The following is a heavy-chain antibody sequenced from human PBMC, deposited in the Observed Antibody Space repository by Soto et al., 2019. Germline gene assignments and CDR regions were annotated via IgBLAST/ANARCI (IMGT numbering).Heavy chain of an antibody. CDR1: GGSFSGYY. V-gene: IGHV4-34*01. CDR3: ARVPDY. J-gene: IGHJ4*02. CDR2: INHSGST. Sequence: SETLSLTCAVYGGSFSGYYWSWIRQPPGKGLEWIGEINHSGSTNYNPSLKSRVTISVDTSKNQFSLKLSSVTAADTAVYHCARVPDYWGQGILVTVSS. D-gene: IGHD2-2*01.